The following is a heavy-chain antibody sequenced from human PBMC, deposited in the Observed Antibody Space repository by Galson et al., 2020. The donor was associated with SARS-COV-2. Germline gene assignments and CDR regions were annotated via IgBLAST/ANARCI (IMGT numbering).Heavy chain of an antibody. Sequence: ASVKVSCKASGYTFTNYYMHWVRQAPGRGLEWMGIINPSGGTKAYAQKFQGRVTMTRDTSTSTVYMELSSLRSEDTAVYYCAREYYYDSSEDYYGIDVWCQGTTVTVSS. J-gene: IGHJ6*02. CDR2: INPSGGTK. D-gene: IGHD3-22*01. CDR3: AREYYYDSSEDYYGIDV. V-gene: IGHV1-46*03. CDR1: GYTFTNYY.